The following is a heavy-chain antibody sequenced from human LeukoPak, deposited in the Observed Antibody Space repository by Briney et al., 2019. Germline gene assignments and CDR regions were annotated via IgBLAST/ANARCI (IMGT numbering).Heavy chain of an antibody. V-gene: IGHV1-2*02. Sequence: GASVKVSCKASGYTFTDYSMHWVRQAPGQGLEWMGWMNPNSGGTNHAQTFQGRVTMTRDMSTSTVYMELSSLRSEDTAVYYCARVRGYGSGSYCDYWGQGTLVTVSS. J-gene: IGHJ4*02. D-gene: IGHD3-10*01. CDR3: ARVRGYGSGSYCDY. CDR1: GYTFTDYS. CDR2: MNPNSGGT.